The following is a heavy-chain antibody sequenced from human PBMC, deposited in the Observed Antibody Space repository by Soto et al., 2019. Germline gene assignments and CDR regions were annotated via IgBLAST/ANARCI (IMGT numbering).Heavy chain of an antibody. CDR3: ARGIRNYDILTGYRLDGMDV. D-gene: IGHD3-9*01. J-gene: IGHJ6*02. Sequence: TLSLTCTVSGGSISSGDYYWSWIRQPPGKGLEWIGYTYYSGSTYYNPSLKSRVTISVDTSKNQFSLKLSSVTAADTAVYYCARGIRNYDILTGYRLDGMDVWGQGTTVTVSS. CDR2: TYYSGST. V-gene: IGHV4-30-4*01. CDR1: GGSISSGDYY.